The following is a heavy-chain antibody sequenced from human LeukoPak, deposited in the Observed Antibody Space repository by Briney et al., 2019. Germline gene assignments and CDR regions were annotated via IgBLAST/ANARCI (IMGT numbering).Heavy chain of an antibody. CDR3: AKDMNYYDSSGYDY. CDR1: GFTFDDYA. Sequence: GGSLRLSCAASGFTFDDYAMHWVRQAPGKGLEWVSGISWNSGSIGYADSVKGRFTISRDNAKNSLYLQMNSLRAEDMALYYCAKDMNYYDSSGYDYRGQGTLVTVSS. J-gene: IGHJ4*02. V-gene: IGHV3-9*03. CDR2: ISWNSGSI. D-gene: IGHD3-22*01.